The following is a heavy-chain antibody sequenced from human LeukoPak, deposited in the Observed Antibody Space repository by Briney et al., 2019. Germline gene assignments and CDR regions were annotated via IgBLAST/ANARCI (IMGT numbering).Heavy chain of an antibody. J-gene: IGHJ4*02. V-gene: IGHV1-69*13. CDR1: GGTFSSYA. D-gene: IGHD3-10*01. CDR3: ASRDHYYGSGSYLGVDY. Sequence: SVKVSCKASGGTFSSYAISWVRQAPGQGLEWMGGIIPIFGTANYAQKFQGRVTITADESTSTAYMELSSLRSEDAAVYYCASRDHYYGSGSYLGVDYWGQGTLVTVSS. CDR2: IIPIFGTA.